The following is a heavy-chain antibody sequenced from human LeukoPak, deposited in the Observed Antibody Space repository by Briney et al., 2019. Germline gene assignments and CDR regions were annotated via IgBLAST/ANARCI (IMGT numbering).Heavy chain of an antibody. V-gene: IGHV4-30-4*01. CDR2: IYYSGNT. CDR1: GGSISSGDYY. D-gene: IGHD4-11*01. CDR3: ARYDYGSYGSYYDY. J-gene: IGHJ4*02. Sequence: SETLSLTCSVSGGSISSGDYYWSWIRQPPGKGLEWIGYIYYSGNTYYYPSLKSRVTISVDTSKNQFSLKLNSVTAADTAVYYCARYDYGSYGSYYDYWGQGTLVTVSS.